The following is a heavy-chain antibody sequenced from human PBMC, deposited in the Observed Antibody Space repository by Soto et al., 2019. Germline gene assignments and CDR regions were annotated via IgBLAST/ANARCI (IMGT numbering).Heavy chain of an antibody. D-gene: IGHD2-15*01. CDR3: ARGNPGYANSYYDC. CDR2: INSDGSST. CDR1: GFNVDRHW. J-gene: IGHJ4*02. V-gene: IGHV3-74*01. Sequence: EVQMEESGGGLVQPGGSLRLSCAASGFNVDRHWMHWDRQVPGKGLVWVSRINSDGSSTAYADPVKGRFTISRDSAKNTLYLQMNSLRVEDTAVYYCARGNPGYANSYYDCWGQGALVTVSS.